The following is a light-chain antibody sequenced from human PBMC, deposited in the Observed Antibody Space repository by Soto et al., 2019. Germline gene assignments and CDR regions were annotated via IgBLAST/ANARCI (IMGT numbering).Light chain of an antibody. Sequence: EIVMTQSPATLSVSPGERVTLSCRASESLSTYLAWYQQKPGQAPRLLIYGASTKATGIPARFSGSGSATDFTLTISSLQSEDFAFYYCQSYNDWPFTFGQGTNLEI. V-gene: IGKV3-15*01. CDR3: QSYNDWPFT. J-gene: IGKJ2*01. CDR1: ESLSTY. CDR2: GAS.